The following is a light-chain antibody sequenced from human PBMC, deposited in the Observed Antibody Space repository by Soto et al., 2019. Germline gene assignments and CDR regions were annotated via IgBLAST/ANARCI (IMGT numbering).Light chain of an antibody. CDR2: EVS. CDR1: SSDVGGYNY. Sequence: QSALTQPPSASGSPGQSVTISCTGTSSDVGGYNYVSWYQQHPGKAPKLMIYEVSKRPSGVPDRFSGSKSGNTASLTVSGLQAEDGADYSRSSYAGSNPWGFGGGTKLTVL. J-gene: IGLJ2*01. V-gene: IGLV2-8*01. CDR3: SSYAGSNPWG.